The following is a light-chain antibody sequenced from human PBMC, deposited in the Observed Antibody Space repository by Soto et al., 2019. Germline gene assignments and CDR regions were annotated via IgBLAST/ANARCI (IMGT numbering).Light chain of an antibody. CDR1: RSDVGTYNL. V-gene: IGLV2-23*01. CDR3: SSYTDSSSLV. CDR2: EGN. J-gene: IGLJ3*02. Sequence: QSAPTQPASVSGSPGQSITISCTGTRSDVGTYNLVSWYQRHPGKVPNLIIYEGNKRPSGVSNRFSGSRSGNTASLTISGLQAEDEADYYCSSYTDSSSLVFGGGTKLTVL.